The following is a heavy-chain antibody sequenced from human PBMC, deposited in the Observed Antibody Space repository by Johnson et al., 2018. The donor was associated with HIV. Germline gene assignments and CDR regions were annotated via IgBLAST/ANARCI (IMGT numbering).Heavy chain of an antibody. Sequence: QVQLVESGGGVVQPGRSLRLSCAASGFTFSSYGMHWVRQAPGKGLEWVAVIWYDGSNKYYADSVKGRFTISRDNSKNTLYLQMNSLRAGDTAVYYCAKGDGSVGATTGNAFDIWGQGTMVTVSS. CDR3: AKGDGSVGATTGNAFDI. V-gene: IGHV3-33*06. CDR2: IWYDGSNK. CDR1: GFTFSSYG. J-gene: IGHJ3*02. D-gene: IGHD1-26*01.